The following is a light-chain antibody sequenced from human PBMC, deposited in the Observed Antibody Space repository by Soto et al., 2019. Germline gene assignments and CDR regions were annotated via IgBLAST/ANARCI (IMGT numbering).Light chain of an antibody. CDR2: AAS. CDR1: QTISNY. J-gene: IGKJ3*01. CDR3: QQGSSTPVA. V-gene: IGKV1-39*01. Sequence: DIQMTQSPSSLSASVGDRVTITCRASQTISNYLNWYQQKPGKAPKLLIYAASSSQSGVPSRFSGSGTGTDFTLIISGLQPEDFATYFCQQGSSTPVAFGPRNKVDFK.